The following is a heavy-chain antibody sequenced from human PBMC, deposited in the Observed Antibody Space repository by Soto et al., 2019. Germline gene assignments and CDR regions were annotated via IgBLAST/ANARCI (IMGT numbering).Heavy chain of an antibody. Sequence: GGSLRLSCAASGFTFSSYWMHWVRQAPGKGLVWVSRINSDGSSTSYADSVKGRFTISRDNAKDTPYLQMNSLRAEDTAVYYCAREVEPSYYYYGMDVWGQGTTVTVSS. CDR1: GFTFSSYW. V-gene: IGHV3-74*01. J-gene: IGHJ6*02. D-gene: IGHD1-26*01. CDR3: AREVEPSYYYYGMDV. CDR2: INSDGSST.